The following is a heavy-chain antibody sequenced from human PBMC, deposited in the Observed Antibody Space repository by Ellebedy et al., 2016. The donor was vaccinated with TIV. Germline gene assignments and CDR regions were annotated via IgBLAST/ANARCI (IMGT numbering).Heavy chain of an antibody. CDR3: AKDGGRSYGGAAFDV. V-gene: IGHV3-53*01. CDR2: LYPGGRT. CDR1: GFTVSSNY. J-gene: IGHJ3*01. Sequence: GGSLRLSCAASGFTVSSNYMSWVRQAPGKGLECVSVLYPGGRTFYADSVKGRFTISGDDSESTLFLQMNTLRAEDTALYYCAKDGGRSYGGAAFDVWGQGTMVTVSS. D-gene: IGHD4-23*01.